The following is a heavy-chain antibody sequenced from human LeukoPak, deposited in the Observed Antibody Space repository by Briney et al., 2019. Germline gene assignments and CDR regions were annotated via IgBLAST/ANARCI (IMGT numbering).Heavy chain of an antibody. J-gene: IGHJ4*02. Sequence: GGSLRLSCTASGFTFGDYAMSWFRQAPGGGLEWVGFIRSKAHGGTTEYAASVKGRFTISRDDSKSIAYLQMDSLKTEDTAVYYCTRAGRYCSGGSCYSFYWGQGTLVTVSS. CDR1: GFTFGDYA. CDR2: IRSKAHGGTT. CDR3: TRAGRYCSGGSCYSFY. V-gene: IGHV3-49*03. D-gene: IGHD2-15*01.